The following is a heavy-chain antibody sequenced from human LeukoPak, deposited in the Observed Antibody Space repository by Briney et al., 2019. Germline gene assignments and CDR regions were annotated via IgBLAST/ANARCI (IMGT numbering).Heavy chain of an antibody. Sequence: GGSLRLSCAASGFTFSSYSMNWVRQAPGKGLEWVSYITTSSGTIYYADSVKGRFTISRDNAKNSLYLQMNSLRAEDTAVYYCARDRFGFTDLGAFDIWGQGTMVTVSS. CDR1: GFTFSSYS. J-gene: IGHJ3*02. CDR3: ARDRFGFTDLGAFDI. V-gene: IGHV3-48*04. CDR2: ITTSSGTI. D-gene: IGHD3-10*01.